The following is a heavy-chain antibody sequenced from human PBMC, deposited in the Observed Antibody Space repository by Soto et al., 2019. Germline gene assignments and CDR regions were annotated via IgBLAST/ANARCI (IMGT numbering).Heavy chain of an antibody. J-gene: IGHJ4*02. CDR3: ARDSGSYYVGRIDY. Sequence: GGSLRLSCAASGFTFSSYAMHWVRQAPGKGLEWVAVIWYDGSNKYYADSVKGRFTISRDNSKNTLYLQMNSLRAEDTAVYYCARDSGSYYVGRIDYWGQGTLVTVSS. D-gene: IGHD1-26*01. CDR2: IWYDGSNK. V-gene: IGHV3-33*08. CDR1: GFTFSSYA.